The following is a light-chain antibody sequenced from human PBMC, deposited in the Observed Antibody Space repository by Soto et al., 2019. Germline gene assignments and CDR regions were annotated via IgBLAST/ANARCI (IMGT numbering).Light chain of an antibody. Sequence: DIVMTQSPDSLAVSLGERATINCKSSQSVLYSSNNKNYLAWYQQKPGQPPKLLIYWASTREYGVPDRFSGSGSGTDFTLTISSLQAEDVAVYYCQQYYSTPVTFGPGTKVDIK. CDR1: QSVLYSSNNKNY. J-gene: IGKJ3*01. CDR2: WAS. CDR3: QQYYSTPVT. V-gene: IGKV4-1*01.